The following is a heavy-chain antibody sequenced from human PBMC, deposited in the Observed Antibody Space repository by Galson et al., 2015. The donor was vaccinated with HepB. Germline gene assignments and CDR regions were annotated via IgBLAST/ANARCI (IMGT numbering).Heavy chain of an antibody. J-gene: IGHJ4*02. CDR3: ASVHPEYTSGWYRQALYYFDS. Sequence: SLRLSCAASGFTFRNYAMSWVRQAPGKGLEWVSAITPSGDNTYSADPVKGRFTISRDNSENTLFLQKTGLTADDTAIYYCASVHPEYTSGWYRQALYYFDSWGQGTLVAVSS. CDR1: GFTFRNYA. D-gene: IGHD6-19*01. V-gene: IGHV3-23*01. CDR2: ITPSGDNT.